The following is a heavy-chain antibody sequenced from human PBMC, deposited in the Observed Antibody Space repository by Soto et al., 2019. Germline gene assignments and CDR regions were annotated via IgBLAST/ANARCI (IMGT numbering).Heavy chain of an antibody. CDR3: ARRLYSSGWYDHFDY. Sequence: PGESPKISCKGSGYSFTSYWIGWVRQMPGKGLEWMGIIYPGDSDTRYSPSFQGQVTISADKSISTAYLQWSSLKAPDTAMYYCARRLYSSGWYDHFDYWGQGTLVTVSS. J-gene: IGHJ4*02. V-gene: IGHV5-51*01. CDR1: GYSFTSYW. D-gene: IGHD6-19*01. CDR2: IYPGDSDT.